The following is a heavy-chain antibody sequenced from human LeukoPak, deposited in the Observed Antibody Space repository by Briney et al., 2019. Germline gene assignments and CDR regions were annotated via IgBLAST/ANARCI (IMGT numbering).Heavy chain of an antibody. Sequence: SETLSLTCTVSGGSISSYYWSWIRQPPGKGLEWIGYIYNSGSTNYNPSLKSRVTISADTSKNQFSLKLSSVTAADTAVYYCARLRANWNYVNWFDPWGQGTLVTVSS. J-gene: IGHJ5*02. CDR1: GGSISSYY. D-gene: IGHD1-7*01. V-gene: IGHV4-59*08. CDR2: IYNSGST. CDR3: ARLRANWNYVNWFDP.